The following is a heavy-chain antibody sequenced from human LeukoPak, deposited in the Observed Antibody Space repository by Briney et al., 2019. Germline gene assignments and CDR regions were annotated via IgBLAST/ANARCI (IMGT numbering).Heavy chain of an antibody. CDR3: SRENGAFSPFGY. J-gene: IGHJ4*02. Sequence: SETPSLTCGVSGGSITSTNWWSWVRQTPGQGLEWIGEISLNGVTNYNPSLNSRVTMLLDTSRNHLSLNLTSVTAADTAVYYCSRENGAFSPFGYWGQGTLVTVPS. V-gene: IGHV4-4*02. CDR2: ISLNGVT. D-gene: IGHD2-8*01. CDR1: GGSITSTNW.